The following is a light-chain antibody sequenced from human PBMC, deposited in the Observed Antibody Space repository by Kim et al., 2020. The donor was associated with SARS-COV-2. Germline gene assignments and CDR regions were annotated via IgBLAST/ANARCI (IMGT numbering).Light chain of an antibody. Sequence: VSVALGQTARITCGGNNIGSKNVHWYQQKPGQAPVLVIYRDSNRPSGIPERFSGSNSGNTATLTISRAQAGDEADYYCQVWDSSIVVFGGGTKLTVL. CDR2: RDS. V-gene: IGLV3-9*01. CDR1: NIGSKN. CDR3: QVWDSSIVV. J-gene: IGLJ2*01.